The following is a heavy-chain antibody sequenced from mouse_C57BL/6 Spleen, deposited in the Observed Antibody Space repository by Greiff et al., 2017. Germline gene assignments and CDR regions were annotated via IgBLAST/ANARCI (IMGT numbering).Heavy chain of an antibody. J-gene: IGHJ1*03. Sequence: DVMLVESGGGLVKPGGSLTLSCAASGFTFSSYTMSWVRQTPEKRLEWVATISGGGGNTYYPDSVKGRFTISRDNAKNTLYLQMSSLRSEDTALYYCARQTYFDVWGTGTTVTVSS. V-gene: IGHV5-9*01. CDR2: ISGGGGNT. CDR1: GFTFSSYT. CDR3: ARQTYFDV.